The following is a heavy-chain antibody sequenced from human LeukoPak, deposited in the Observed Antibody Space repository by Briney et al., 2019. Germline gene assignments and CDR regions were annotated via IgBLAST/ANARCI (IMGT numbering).Heavy chain of an antibody. CDR3: ARLMANGLDY. CDR1: GFTFSNYG. V-gene: IGHV3-33*01. Sequence: PGGSLRLSCAASGFTFSNYGIHWVRQAPGKGLEGVAVIWYDGSNQYYAESVKGRFTISRDNSKKTLYLQMSSLRAEDTAVYYCARLMANGLDYWGQGTLVTVSS. CDR2: IWYDGSNQ. J-gene: IGHJ4*02. D-gene: IGHD5-24*01.